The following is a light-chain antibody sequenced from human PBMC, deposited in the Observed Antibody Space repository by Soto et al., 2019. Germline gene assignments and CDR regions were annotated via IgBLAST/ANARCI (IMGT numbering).Light chain of an antibody. CDR2: DAS. V-gene: IGKV1-5*01. CDR3: QQSYSTPIT. CDR1: QSISSW. Sequence: DIQMTQSPSTLPASVGDRVTITCRASQSISSWWAWYQQKPGKAPKLLIYDASSLESGVPSRFSGSGSGTDFTLTISSLQPEDFATYYCQQSYSTPITFGQGTRLEIK. J-gene: IGKJ5*01.